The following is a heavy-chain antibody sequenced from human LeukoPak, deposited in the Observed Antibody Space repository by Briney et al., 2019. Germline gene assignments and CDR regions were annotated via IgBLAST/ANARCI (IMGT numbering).Heavy chain of an antibody. CDR3: ARDSQVVDGFDI. D-gene: IGHD2-21*01. J-gene: IGHJ3*02. CDR2: IYYSGST. V-gene: IGHV4-59*01. Sequence: SETPSLTCTVSGGSISSYSWSWIRQPPGKGLEWIGYIYYSGSTNYNPSLKSRVTISVDTSKDQFSLKLSSVTAADTAVYYCARDSQVVDGFDIWGQGTMVTVSS. CDR1: GGSISSYS.